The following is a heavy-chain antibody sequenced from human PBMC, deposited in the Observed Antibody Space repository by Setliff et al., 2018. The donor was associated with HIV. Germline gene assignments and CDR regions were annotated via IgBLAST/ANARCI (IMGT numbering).Heavy chain of an antibody. V-gene: IGHV4-39*01. D-gene: IGHD6-13*01. CDR3: AAAEGQGPWYFFDN. CDR2: IYYNGNT. CDR1: GVPTSASTYY. J-gene: IGHJ4*02. Sequence: SLTCTVSGVPTSASTYYWGWIRQPPGKGLEWIGNIYYNGNTNYKPSLERRLTISVDTSKNQFSLSLSSVTATDTALYFCAAAEGQGPWYFFDNWGQGTQVTVSS.